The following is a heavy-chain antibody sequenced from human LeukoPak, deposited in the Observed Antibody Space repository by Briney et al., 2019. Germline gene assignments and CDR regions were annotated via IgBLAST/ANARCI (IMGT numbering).Heavy chain of an antibody. CDR2: IIPIFGTA. V-gene: IGHV1-69*01. J-gene: IGHJ4*02. D-gene: IGHD2/OR15-2a*01. Sequence: SVKVSCKASGGTFSSYAISWVRQAPGQGLEWMGGIIPIFGTANYAQKFQGRVTITADESTSTAYMELSSLRSEDTAVYYCARDRVALRSQYYFDYWGQGTLVTASS. CDR3: ARDRVALRSQYYFDY. CDR1: GGTFSSYA.